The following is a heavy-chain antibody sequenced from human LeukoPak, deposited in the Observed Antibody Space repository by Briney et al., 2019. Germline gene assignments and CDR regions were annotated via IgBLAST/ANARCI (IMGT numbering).Heavy chain of an antibody. CDR1: GFTFSNYG. CDR3: ARADSYGSILDY. Sequence: GGSLRLSCAASGFTFSNYGMSWVRQAPGKGLEWVASIDQYGRAKYYVDSVRGRFTFSRDNTKNSLHLQMSSLRAEDTAVYYCARADSYGSILDYWGQGTRVTVSS. V-gene: IGHV3-7*04. CDR2: IDQYGRAK. J-gene: IGHJ4*02. D-gene: IGHD5-18*01.